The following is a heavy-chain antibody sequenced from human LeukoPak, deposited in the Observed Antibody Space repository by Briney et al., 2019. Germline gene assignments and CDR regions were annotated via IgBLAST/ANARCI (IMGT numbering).Heavy chain of an antibody. CDR3: IPPAAGLRRTISTEYFQH. J-gene: IGHJ1*01. D-gene: IGHD6-13*01. CDR2: ISGSGETI. Sequence: GGSLRLSCAAAGLTFSSYEMYWVRQAPGKGLEWVSYISGSGETIHYADSVKGRFTISRDNANKSLYLHMSSLRVEDTAIYYCIPPAAGLRRTISTEYFQHWGQGALVTVSS. V-gene: IGHV3-48*03. CDR1: GLTFSSYE.